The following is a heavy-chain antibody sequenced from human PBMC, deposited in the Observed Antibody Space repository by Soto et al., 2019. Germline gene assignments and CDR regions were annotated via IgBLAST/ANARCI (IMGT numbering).Heavy chain of an antibody. D-gene: IGHD3-10*01. CDR2: LNWNGGST. J-gene: IGHJ3*02. CDR3: ACGDFYAFDI. Sequence: EVQVVESGGGVVRPGGSLRLSCAASGFTFDDYGMSWVRQAPGKGLEWVSGLNWNGGSTAYADSVKGRFTISRDNAKNALYLQMNSLRAEETALYHCACGDFYAFDIWGQGTMVTVSS. CDR1: GFTFDDYG. V-gene: IGHV3-20*01.